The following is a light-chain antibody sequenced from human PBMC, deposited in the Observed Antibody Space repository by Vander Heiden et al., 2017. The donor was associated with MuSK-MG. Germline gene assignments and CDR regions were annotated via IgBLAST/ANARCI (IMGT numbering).Light chain of an antibody. Sequence: EIVLTQSPATLSLSPGERATLSCRASQSVSSYLAWYQQKPGQAPRLLIYDASNRATGIPARFSGSGSGTDFTPTISSREPEDFAVYYCQQRSNWPRFTFGHGTKVDIK. CDR1: QSVSSY. J-gene: IGKJ3*01. CDR2: DAS. V-gene: IGKV3-11*01. CDR3: QQRSNWPRFT.